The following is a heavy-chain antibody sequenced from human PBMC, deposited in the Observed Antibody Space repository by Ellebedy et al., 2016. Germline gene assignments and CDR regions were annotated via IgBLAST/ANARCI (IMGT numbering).Heavy chain of an antibody. CDR1: GFPFSSYD. Sequence: GESVKISXAASGFPFSSYDMNWVRQTPGRGLEWVSSITSRSSYIYYADSVRGRFTISRDNAKNSLYLDMTSLRADDTGLYYCARDLRAGYGNLDSWGQGTLVTVSS. D-gene: IGHD5-12*01. J-gene: IGHJ4*02. CDR2: ITSRSSYI. V-gene: IGHV3-21*06. CDR3: ARDLRAGYGNLDS.